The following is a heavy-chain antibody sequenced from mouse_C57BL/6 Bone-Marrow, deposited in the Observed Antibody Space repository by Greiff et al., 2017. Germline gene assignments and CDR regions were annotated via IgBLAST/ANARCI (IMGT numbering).Heavy chain of an antibody. V-gene: IGHV14-4*01. J-gene: IGHJ2*01. CDR3: TTTAQATFDY. D-gene: IGHD3-2*02. CDR2: IDPENGDT. CDR1: GFNIKDDY. Sequence: EVQLQQSGAELVRPGASVKLSCTASGFNIKDDYMHWVKQRPEQGLEWIGWIDPENGDTEYASKFQGKATITADTSSNTAYLQLSSLISEDTAVYYCTTTAQATFDYWGQGTTLTVSS.